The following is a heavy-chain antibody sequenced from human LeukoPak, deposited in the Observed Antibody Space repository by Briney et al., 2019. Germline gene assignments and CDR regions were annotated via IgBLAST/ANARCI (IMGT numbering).Heavy chain of an antibody. D-gene: IGHD3-22*01. Sequence: SETLSLTCTVSGYSINSGYYWSWIRQPPGKGLEWIGCIYYSGSTNYNPSLKSRVTISVDTSKNQFSLKLSSVTAADTAVYYCARFHYYDSSGYGVYFDYWGQGTLVSVAS. V-gene: IGHV4-61*01. J-gene: IGHJ4*02. CDR2: IYYSGST. CDR1: GYSINSGYY. CDR3: ARFHYYDSSGYGVYFDY.